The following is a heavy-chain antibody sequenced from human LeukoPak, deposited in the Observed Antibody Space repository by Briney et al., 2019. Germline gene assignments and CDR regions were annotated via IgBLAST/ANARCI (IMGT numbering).Heavy chain of an antibody. D-gene: IGHD2-2*01. CDR2: ISAYNGNT. J-gene: IGHJ5*02. V-gene: IGHV1-18*01. CDR3: ARVRGYCSSTSCPSWFDP. CDR1: GYTFTSYG. Sequence: GASVKVSCKASGYTFTSYGISWVRQAPGQGLEWMGWISAYNGNTNYAQKLQGRVTMTTDTSTSTAYMELRSLRSDDTAVYYCARVRGYCSSTSCPSWFDPWGQGTLVTVSS.